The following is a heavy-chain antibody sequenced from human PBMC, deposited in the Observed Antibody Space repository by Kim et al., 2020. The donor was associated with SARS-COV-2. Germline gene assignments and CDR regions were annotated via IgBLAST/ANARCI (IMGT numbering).Heavy chain of an antibody. CDR2: MKSTTDGGTT. CDR1: GFTFTNAW. Sequence: GGSLRLSCVASGFTFTNAWMSWVRQAPGKGLEWLGRMKSTTDGGTTDYAAPVKGRFTFSRDDSKNTLYLQMNSLKTEDTAVYYCVWSLGSGSFMDSWGQG. CDR3: VWSLGSGSFMDS. V-gene: IGHV3-15*01. D-gene: IGHD3-10*01. J-gene: IGHJ4*02.